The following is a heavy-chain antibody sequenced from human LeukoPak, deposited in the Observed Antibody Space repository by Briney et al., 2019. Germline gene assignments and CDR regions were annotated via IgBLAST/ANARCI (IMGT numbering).Heavy chain of an antibody. D-gene: IGHD3-16*01. J-gene: IGHJ4*02. CDR1: GFTFSAYG. Sequence: QPGRSLRLSCAASGFTFSAYGMNWVRQAPGKGLEWVAIISFDGGTSYYADSVKGRFTISRDASKNTLYLQMDSLRAEDTAVYYCAKSREGVPARCLDSWGQGTLVTVSS. CDR3: AKSREGVPARCLDS. V-gene: IGHV3-30*18. CDR2: ISFDGGTS.